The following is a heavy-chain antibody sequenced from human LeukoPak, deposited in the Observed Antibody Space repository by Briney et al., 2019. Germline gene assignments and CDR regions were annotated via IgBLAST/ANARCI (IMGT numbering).Heavy chain of an antibody. D-gene: IGHD3-3*01. CDR2: IHPGNRTT. J-gene: IGHJ5*02. Sequence: ASVKVPCKASGYIFSDYGIHWVRQAPGQGLEWMGWIHPGNRTTKYSPKIQGRVTLTSDIVARTAYMDLTRLRFEDTAMYYCATNFFDPWGQGTLVTVSS. V-gene: IGHV1-3*01. CDR1: GYIFSDYG. CDR3: ATNFFDP.